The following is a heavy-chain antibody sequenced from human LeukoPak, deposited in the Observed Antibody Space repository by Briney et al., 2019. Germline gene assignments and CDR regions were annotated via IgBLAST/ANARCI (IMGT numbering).Heavy chain of an antibody. CDR1: GFTFSSYA. V-gene: IGHV3-23*01. Sequence: PGGSLRLSCAASGFTFSSYAMSWVRQAAGKGLEWVSIISGSGGTTYYADSVKGRFTISRDNSKDTLSLQMNSLRAEDTAVYYCAKERSAYSIFDYWGRGTLVTVSS. D-gene: IGHD3-3*01. CDR2: ISGSGGTT. CDR3: AKERSAYSIFDY. J-gene: IGHJ4*02.